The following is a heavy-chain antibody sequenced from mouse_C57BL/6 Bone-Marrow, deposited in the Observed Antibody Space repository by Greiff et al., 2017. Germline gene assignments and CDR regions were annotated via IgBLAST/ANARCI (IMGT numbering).Heavy chain of an antibody. CDR2: IHPNSGST. V-gene: IGHV1-64*01. CDR3: ARYYYSNYVGGDYAMDY. J-gene: IGHJ4*01. D-gene: IGHD2-5*01. CDR1: GYTFTSYW. Sequence: QVQLQQPGAELVKPGASVKLSCKASGYTFTSYWMHWVKQRPGQGLEWIGMIHPNSGSTNYNEKFKSKATLTVDKSSSTAYMQLSSLTSEDSAVYYWARYYYSNYVGGDYAMDYWGQGTSVTVSS.